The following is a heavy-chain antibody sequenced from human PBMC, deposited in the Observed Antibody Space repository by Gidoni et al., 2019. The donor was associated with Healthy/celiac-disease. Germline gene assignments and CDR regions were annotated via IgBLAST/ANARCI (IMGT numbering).Heavy chain of an antibody. D-gene: IGHD3-10*01. CDR2: ISSSSSYI. J-gene: IGHJ6*02. CDR1: GFTFRSYS. V-gene: IGHV3-21*01. Sequence: EVQLVESGGGLVKPGGSLRLSCAASGFTFRSYSMTSVRLVPGKGLEWVSSISSSSSYIYYADSVKGRFTLSRDNAKNSLYLQMNSLRAEDTAVYYCASIMPALWFGELETPYYYYYGMDVWGQGTTVTVSS. CDR3: ASIMPALWFGELETPYYYYYGMDV.